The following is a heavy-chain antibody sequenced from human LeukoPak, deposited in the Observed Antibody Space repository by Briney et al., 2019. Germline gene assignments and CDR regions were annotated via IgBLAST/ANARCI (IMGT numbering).Heavy chain of an antibody. D-gene: IGHD2-15*01. CDR3: ARVPAVSGWYSFMDV. J-gene: IGHJ6*03. V-gene: IGHV4-59*01. Sequence: PSETLSLTCTVSGGSISSYYWSWIRQPPGKGLEWIGYIYYSGSTNYNPSLKSRVTISVDTSKNQFSLKLSSVTAADTAVYYCARVPAVSGWYSFMDVWGKGTTVTVS. CDR1: GGSISSYY. CDR2: IYYSGST.